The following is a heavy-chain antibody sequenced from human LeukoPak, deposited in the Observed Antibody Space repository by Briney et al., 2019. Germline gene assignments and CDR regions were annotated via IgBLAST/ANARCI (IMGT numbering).Heavy chain of an antibody. Sequence: GASVKVSCKASGYTFTSYDINWVRQAPGQGLEWMGWISAYNGNTNYAQKLQGRVTMATDTSTSTAYMELRSLRSDDTAVYYCARDVDTAMVEDDAFDIWGQGTMVTVSS. CDR1: GYTFTSYD. CDR2: ISAYNGNT. D-gene: IGHD5-18*01. CDR3: ARDVDTAMVEDDAFDI. J-gene: IGHJ3*02. V-gene: IGHV1-18*01.